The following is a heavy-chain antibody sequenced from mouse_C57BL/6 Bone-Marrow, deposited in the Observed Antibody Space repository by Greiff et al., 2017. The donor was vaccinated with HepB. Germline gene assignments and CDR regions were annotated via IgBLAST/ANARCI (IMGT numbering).Heavy chain of an antibody. CDR1: GFNIKNTY. Sequence: DVQLQESVAELVRPGASVKLSCTASGFNIKNTYMHWVKQRPEQGLEWIGRIDPANGNTKYAPKFQGKATITADTSSNTAYLQLSSLTSEDTAIYYCAIDYYGTPAWFAYWGQGTLVTVSA. V-gene: IGHV14-3*01. D-gene: IGHD1-1*01. CDR3: AIDYYGTPAWFAY. J-gene: IGHJ3*01. CDR2: IDPANGNT.